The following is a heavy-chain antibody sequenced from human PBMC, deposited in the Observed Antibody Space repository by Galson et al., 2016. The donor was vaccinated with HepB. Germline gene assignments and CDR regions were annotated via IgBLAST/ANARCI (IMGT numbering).Heavy chain of an antibody. J-gene: IGHJ4*02. CDR2: INGDGSDT. CDR3: VRGTSYYYDRNGDFAY. Sequence: SLRLSCAASGFTFSSYWMYWVRQVPGKGLVWVSRINGDGSDTNYADSVKGRFTISRDNANNTLYLQVNSLRAEDAAVYFCVRGTSYYYDRNGDFAYWGQGTLVTVSS. V-gene: IGHV3-74*01. D-gene: IGHD3-22*01. CDR1: GFTFSSYW.